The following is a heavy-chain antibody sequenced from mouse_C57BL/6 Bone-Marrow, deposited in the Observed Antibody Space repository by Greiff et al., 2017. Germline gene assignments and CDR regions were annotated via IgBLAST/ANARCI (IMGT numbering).Heavy chain of an antibody. CDR3: TASTEVAGCYAIDY. CDR2: IDPENGDT. Sequence: EVQLQQSGAELVRPGASVTLSCTASGFNIKDDDMHWVKQRPEQGLEWIGWIDPENGDTDYASKFQGKATITADTSYNTAYLQLRSLTSEDTAVYYYTASTEVAGCYAIDYWGQGTSVTVSS. D-gene: IGHD1-1*01. CDR1: GFNIKDDD. J-gene: IGHJ4*01. V-gene: IGHV14-4*01.